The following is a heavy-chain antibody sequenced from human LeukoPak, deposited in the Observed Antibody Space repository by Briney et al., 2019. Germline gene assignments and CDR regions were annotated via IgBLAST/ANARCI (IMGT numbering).Heavy chain of an antibody. D-gene: IGHD2-2*03. J-gene: IGHJ4*02. CDR1: GGSFSDYY. CDR3: ARGLVGYCSSTSCFDAPSYFDY. CDR2: INHSGST. Sequence: SSETLSLTCAVYGGSFSDYYWSWIRQPPGKGLERIGEINHSGSTNYNPSLKSRVTISVDTSKNQFSLKLSSVTAADTAVYYCARGLVGYCSSTSCFDAPSYFDYWGQGTLVTVSS. V-gene: IGHV4-34*01.